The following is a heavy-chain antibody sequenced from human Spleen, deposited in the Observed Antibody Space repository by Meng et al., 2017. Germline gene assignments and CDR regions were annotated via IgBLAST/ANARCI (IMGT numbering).Heavy chain of an antibody. CDR1: GCTFSTYD. CDR2: MSPDGSYT. D-gene: IGHD6-13*01. J-gene: IGHJ6*02. CDR3: ATCSTEQLVPFYYPRYGVDV. V-gene: IGHV1-8*03. Sequence: ASVKVSCKTSGCTFSTYDINWVRQATGQGLECMGWMSPDGSYTGSAQMFQVRVSITGETSMTTAYRDLSSLRSDGAAGNLCATCSTEQLVPFYYPRYGVDVWGQGTAVTVSS.